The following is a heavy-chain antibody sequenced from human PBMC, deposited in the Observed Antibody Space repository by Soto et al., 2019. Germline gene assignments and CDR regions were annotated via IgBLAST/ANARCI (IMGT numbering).Heavy chain of an antibody. D-gene: IGHD3-9*01. V-gene: IGHV2-5*02. CDR2: IYWDDDR. J-gene: IGHJ4*02. CDR1: GFSLSTSGMG. Sequence: QVTLKEAGPTLLKPTQTLTLTCTFSGFSLSTSGMGVGWIRQPPGKALEWLALIYWDDDRRHSPSLKSRLTITQHTSKNQVVLTMTNMDPVDTATYYCARRYYDTVTGPPYYFDYWGQGTLVTVSS. CDR3: ARRYYDTVTGPPYYFDY.